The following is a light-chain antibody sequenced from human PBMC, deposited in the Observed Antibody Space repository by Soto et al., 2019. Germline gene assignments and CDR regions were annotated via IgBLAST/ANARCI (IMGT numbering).Light chain of an antibody. J-gene: IGKJ1*01. CDR3: QQYNVYSPWT. Sequence: DIQMTQSPSSLSASVGDRVTITFRASQSISSWLAWYQQKPGKAPKLLIYDASTLESGVPSRFSGSGSGTEFTLTITSLQPDDFATYYCQQYNVYSPWTFGQGTKVDI. CDR1: QSISSW. CDR2: DAS. V-gene: IGKV1-5*01.